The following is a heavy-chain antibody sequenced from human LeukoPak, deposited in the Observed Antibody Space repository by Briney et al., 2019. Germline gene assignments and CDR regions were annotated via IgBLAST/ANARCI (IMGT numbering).Heavy chain of an antibody. CDR2: ISARGRTS. CDR3: ARDSITMVRGGRRPH. D-gene: IGHD3-10*01. Sequence: GGSLRLSCTPSGFTFNSYDMNWVRQAPGRGLEWVSYISARGRTSQYADSVKGRFTISRDNAKNSLSLQMNSLRAEDTAVYYCARDSITMVRGGRRPHWGQGTLVTVSS. J-gene: IGHJ4*02. V-gene: IGHV3-48*03. CDR1: GFTFNSYD.